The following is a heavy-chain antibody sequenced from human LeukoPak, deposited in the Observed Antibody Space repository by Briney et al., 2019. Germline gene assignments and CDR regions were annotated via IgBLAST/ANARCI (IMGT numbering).Heavy chain of an antibody. J-gene: IGHJ4*02. V-gene: IGHV5-10-1*01. D-gene: IGHD2-15*01. CDR1: GYSFANYW. CDR3: ARPDCSGGNCYLLTY. CDR2: IDPSDSYT. Sequence: GESLRISCKGPGYSFANYWISWVRQMPGKGLEWMGRIDPSDSYTDYSPSFQGHVTISADKSISTAYLQWNSLKASDTAVYYCARPDCSGGNCYLLTYWGQGSLATVSS.